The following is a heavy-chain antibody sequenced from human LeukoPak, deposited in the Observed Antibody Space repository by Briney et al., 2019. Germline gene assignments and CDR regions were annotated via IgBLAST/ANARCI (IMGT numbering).Heavy chain of an antibody. CDR2: IDPSDSYT. CDR3: AGGGGYSGYAPY. D-gene: IGHD5-12*01. V-gene: IGHV5-10-1*01. J-gene: IGHJ4*02. Sequence: GESLMISCKGSRYSFTNYWISWVRQMPGKGLEWMGRIDPSDSYTNYSPSFQGHVTISADKSISTAYLQWSSLKASDPAMYYCAGGGGYSGYAPYWGQGTLVTVSS. CDR1: RYSFTNYW.